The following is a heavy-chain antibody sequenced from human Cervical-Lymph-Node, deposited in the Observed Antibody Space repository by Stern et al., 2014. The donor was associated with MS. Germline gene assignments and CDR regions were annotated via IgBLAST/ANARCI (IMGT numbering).Heavy chain of an antibody. V-gene: IGHV4-39*01. CDR2: VSHRGNT. CDR3: ARQYGSGYFDY. J-gene: IGHJ4*02. CDR1: GDSISSSSYY. D-gene: IGHD3-22*01. Sequence: QVQLQESGPGLVKPSETLSLTCTVSGDSISSSSYYCGWIRQPPGKGLQWIGTVSHRGNTYYNPSLKSRVTMSVDTSKNRFSLNLTSVTAADAAVYYCARQYGSGYFDYWGQGTLATVSS.